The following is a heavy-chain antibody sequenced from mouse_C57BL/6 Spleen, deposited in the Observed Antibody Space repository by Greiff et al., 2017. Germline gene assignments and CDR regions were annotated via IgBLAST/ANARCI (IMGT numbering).Heavy chain of an antibody. CDR1: GFNIKDDY. CDR2: IDPENGDT. J-gene: IGHJ4*01. D-gene: IGHD1-1*01. V-gene: IGHV14-4*01. CDR3: TTWIYYYGSKAMDY. Sequence: VQLQQSGAELVRPGASVKLSCTASGFNIKDDYMHWVKQRPEQGLEWIGWIDPENGDTEYASKFQGKATITADTSSNTAYLQLSSLTSEDTAVYYCTTWIYYYGSKAMDYWGQGTSVTVSS.